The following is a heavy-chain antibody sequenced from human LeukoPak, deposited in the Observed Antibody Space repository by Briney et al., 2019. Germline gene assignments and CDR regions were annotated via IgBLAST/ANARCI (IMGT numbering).Heavy chain of an antibody. Sequence: SETLSLTCTVSGGSISSYYWSWIRQPPGKGLEWIGYIYYSGSTNYNPSLKSRVTISVDTSKNQFSLKLSSVTAADTAVYYCARDNGGAVAGFDYWGQGTLATVSS. CDR1: GGSISSYY. V-gene: IGHV4-59*01. CDR2: IYYSGST. CDR3: ARDNGGAVAGFDY. J-gene: IGHJ4*02. D-gene: IGHD6-19*01.